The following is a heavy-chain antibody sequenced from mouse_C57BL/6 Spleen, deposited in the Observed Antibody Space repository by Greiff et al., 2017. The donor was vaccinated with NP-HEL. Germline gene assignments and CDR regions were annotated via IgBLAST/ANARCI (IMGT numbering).Heavy chain of an antibody. CDR2: IWGDGST. CDR1: GFSLTTYG. V-gene: IGHV2-3*01. CDR3: AKAGEGSMDY. D-gene: IGHD3-3*01. J-gene: IGHJ4*01. Sequence: VMLVESGPGLVAPSQSLSITCTVSGFSLTTYGVNWVRQPPGKGLEWLGVIWGDGSTNYHSALISRLSISKDNPKSQFFLKLNSLQTDDTATYYCAKAGEGSMDYWGQGTSVTVSS.